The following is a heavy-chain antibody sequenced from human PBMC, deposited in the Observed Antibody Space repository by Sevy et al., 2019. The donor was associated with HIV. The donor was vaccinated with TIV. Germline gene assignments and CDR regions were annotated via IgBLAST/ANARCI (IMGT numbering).Heavy chain of an antibody. CDR3: GREAGSTYDGRIDY. V-gene: IGHV1-2*06. CDR1: GYTFIDYY. Sequence: ASVKVSCKASGYTFIDYYIHWVRQAPGQGLEWMGRSNPHSGGAKYAQKFQDRVTMTRDTSINTAYMELSRLSFDDTAVYFCGREAGSTYDGRIDYWGQGSLVTVSS. J-gene: IGHJ4*02. CDR2: SNPHSGGA. D-gene: IGHD5-12*01.